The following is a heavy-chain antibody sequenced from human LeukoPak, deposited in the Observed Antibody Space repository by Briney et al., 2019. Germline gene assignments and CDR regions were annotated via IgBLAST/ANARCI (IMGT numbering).Heavy chain of an antibody. J-gene: IGHJ4*02. D-gene: IGHD2-15*01. CDR3: ARWSPYYFDY. CDR1: GGSISSGGYY. V-gene: IGHV4-31*03. CDR2: IYYSGST. Sequence: QTVSLTCTVSGGSISSGGYYWSGIRQHPGKGLEWIGFIYYSGSTYYNPSLKSRVTISVDTSKNHFSLKVSSVTAADTAVYYCARWSPYYFDYWGQATLVTVSS.